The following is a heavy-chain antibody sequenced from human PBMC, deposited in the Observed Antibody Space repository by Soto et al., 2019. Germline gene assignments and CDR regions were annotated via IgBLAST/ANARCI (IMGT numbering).Heavy chain of an antibody. D-gene: IGHD6-13*01. Sequence: QVQLQESGPGLVKPSQTLSLTCTVSGGSISSGGYYWSWIRQHPGKGLEWIGYIYYSGSTYYNPSLKSRVTISVDTSKNQFSLKLSSVTAADTAVYSCARDPGRSSSWNFDYWGQGTLVTVSS. CDR1: GGSISSGGYY. CDR2: IYYSGST. V-gene: IGHV4-31*03. J-gene: IGHJ4*02. CDR3: ARDPGRSSSWNFDY.